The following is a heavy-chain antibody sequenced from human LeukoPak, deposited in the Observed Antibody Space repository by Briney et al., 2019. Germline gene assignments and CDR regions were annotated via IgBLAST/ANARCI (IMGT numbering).Heavy chain of an antibody. CDR1: GFTFSSYG. J-gene: IGHJ3*02. CDR2: IRYDGSNK. Sequence: GGSLRVSSAASGFTFSSYGMHWVRQAPGKGLEWGAFIRYDGSNKYYADSVKVPFTISTDNSTSTLYLQMNSLRDEDTPVYYRARECRSCSGGSLQAFDIWGQGTMVTVSS. V-gene: IGHV3-30*02. D-gene: IGHD2-15*01. CDR3: ARECRSCSGGSLQAFDI.